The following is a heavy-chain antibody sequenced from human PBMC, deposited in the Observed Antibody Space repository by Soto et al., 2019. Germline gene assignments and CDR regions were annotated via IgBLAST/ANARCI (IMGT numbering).Heavy chain of an antibody. CDR1: GFSVDRYA. Sequence: LVSGGGLVQPGGSLRLSCAVSGFSVDRYAMSWVRQTPRKGLEWVSVISGNDGGTYYAGSVKGRFSISRDTSRNTLDLQMNSLRAEDTALYYCAKGLSRSIVPWLDSWGQGVQVTVSS. CDR2: ISGNDGGT. J-gene: IGHJ5*01. V-gene: IGHV3-23*01. D-gene: IGHD2-2*01. CDR3: AKGLSRSIVPWLDS.